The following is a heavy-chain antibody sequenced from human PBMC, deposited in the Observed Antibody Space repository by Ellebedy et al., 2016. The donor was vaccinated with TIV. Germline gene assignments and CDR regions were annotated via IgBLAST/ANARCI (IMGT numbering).Heavy chain of an antibody. J-gene: IGHJ4*02. CDR3: AKHRRESSGYHFEN. Sequence: GESLKISCAASGFTFNNYAMSWVRQAPGKGLEWVSSITGSGSNTYYADSVKGRFTISKDNYQNTLYVQMNSLRVEDTAVYHCAKHRRESSGYHFENWGQGILVTVSS. CDR1: GFTFNNYA. D-gene: IGHD3-22*01. V-gene: IGHV3-23*01. CDR2: ITGSGSNT.